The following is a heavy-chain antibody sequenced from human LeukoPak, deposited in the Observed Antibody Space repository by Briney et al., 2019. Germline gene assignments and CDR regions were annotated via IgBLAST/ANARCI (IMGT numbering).Heavy chain of an antibody. Sequence: PGGSLRLSCAASGFTVTNYWMGWVRQAPGKGLEWVANINLDGSQKYYMDSVKGRFTISRDNAKNSLFLQMNSLRAEDTAVYYCVPSSIARLGELSSFDYWGQGTLVTVSS. J-gene: IGHJ4*02. CDR3: VPSSIARLGELSSFDY. V-gene: IGHV3-7*02. CDR1: GFTVTNYW. CDR2: INLDGSQK. D-gene: IGHD3-16*02.